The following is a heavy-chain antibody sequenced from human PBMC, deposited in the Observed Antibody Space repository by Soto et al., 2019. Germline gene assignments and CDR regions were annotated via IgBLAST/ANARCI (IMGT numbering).Heavy chain of an antibody. D-gene: IGHD6-19*01. Sequence: LSLSCGASRFPASSNYMSWVRRAPGEGLEWVSVIDSGGSTYYADTVQGRFTITRDNSKNKLYLQMNSPRVFDTAVYYCARLPAGWYSSGWYYFDYWGQGTLVTVSS. CDR3: ARLPAGWYSSGWYYFDY. CDR2: IDSGGST. J-gene: IGHJ4*02. V-gene: IGHV3-53*01. CDR1: RFPASSNY.